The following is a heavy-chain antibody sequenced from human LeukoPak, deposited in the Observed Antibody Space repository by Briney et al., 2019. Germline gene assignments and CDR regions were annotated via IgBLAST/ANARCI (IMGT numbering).Heavy chain of an antibody. CDR1: GFTFSRYA. J-gene: IGHJ4*02. CDR3: AKGGGSSWDPLDY. D-gene: IGHD6-13*01. Sequence: PGRSLRLSCAAAGFTFSRYAMNWVRQAPGKWLEWVLAISGDGRSTYYADSVKGRFTISSDNSQNTQSLQLNSLRAEDTAVYYCAKGGGSSWDPLDYWGQGTLVTVSS. V-gene: IGHV3-23*01. CDR2: ISGDGRST.